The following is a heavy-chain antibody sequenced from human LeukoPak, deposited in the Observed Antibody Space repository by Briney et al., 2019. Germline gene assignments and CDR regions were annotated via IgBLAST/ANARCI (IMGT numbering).Heavy chain of an antibody. V-gene: IGHV4-30-2*01. Sequence: SETLSLTCAVSGGSISSGGYSWSWMRQPPGKGLEWIGYIYHSGSTYYNPSLKSRVTISVDKSKNQFSLKLSSVTAADTAVYYCARDAYCSGGSCYSDDYWGQGTLVTVSS. CDR3: ARDAYCSGGSCYSDDY. CDR2: IYHSGST. D-gene: IGHD2-15*01. J-gene: IGHJ4*02. CDR1: GGSISSGGYS.